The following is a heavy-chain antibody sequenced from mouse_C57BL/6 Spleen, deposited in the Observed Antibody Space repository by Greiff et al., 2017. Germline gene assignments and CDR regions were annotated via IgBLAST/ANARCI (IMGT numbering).Heavy chain of an antibody. CDR2: IRNKANGYTT. CDR1: GFTFTDYY. J-gene: IGHJ4*01. D-gene: IGHD1-1*01. Sequence: EVKLVESGGGLVQPGGSLSLSCAASGFTFTDYYMSWVRQPPGKALEWLGFIRNKANGYTTEYSASVKGRFTISRDNSQSILYLQMNALRAEDSATYYCARYMNYGSSLYAMDYWGQGTSVTVSS. CDR3: ARYMNYGSSLYAMDY. V-gene: IGHV7-3*01.